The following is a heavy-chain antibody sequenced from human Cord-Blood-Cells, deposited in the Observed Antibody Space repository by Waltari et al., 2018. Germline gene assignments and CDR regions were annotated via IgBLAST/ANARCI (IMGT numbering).Heavy chain of an antibody. J-gene: IGHJ4*02. V-gene: IGHV3-53*02. CDR3: ARATAGDLYYDFLY. D-gene: IGHD3-3*01. Sequence: EVQLVETGGGLIQPGGSLRLSCAASGFTVSSNYMSWVRQAPGKGLEWVSVIYSGGSTYYADSVKGRFTISRDNSKNTLYLQMNSLRAEDTAVYYCARATAGDLYYDFLYWGQGTLVTVSS. CDR1: GFTVSSNY. CDR2: IYSGGST.